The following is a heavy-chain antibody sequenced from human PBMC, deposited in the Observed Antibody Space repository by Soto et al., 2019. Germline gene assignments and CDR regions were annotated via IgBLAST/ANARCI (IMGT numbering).Heavy chain of an antibody. CDR2: IYYSGST. V-gene: IGHV4-59*01. D-gene: IGHD6-25*01. Sequence: PSETLSLTCTVSGGSSNSYYWSWIRQPPGKGLEWIGYIYYSGSTNYNPSLKSRVTISVDTSKNQFSLKLSSVTAADTAVYYCARGGSSAWHNWFDPWGQGTLVTVSS. J-gene: IGHJ5*02. CDR3: ARGGSSAWHNWFDP. CDR1: GGSSNSYY.